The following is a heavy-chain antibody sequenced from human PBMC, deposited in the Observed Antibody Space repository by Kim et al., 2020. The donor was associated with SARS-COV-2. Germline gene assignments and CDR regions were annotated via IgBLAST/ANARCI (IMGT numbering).Heavy chain of an antibody. CDR3: ARDQQQLDGWFDP. Sequence: YADPVKGRFTLSRDNAKNSLYLQMNSLRDEDTAVYYCARDQQQLDGWFDPWGQGTLVTVSS. D-gene: IGHD6-13*01. J-gene: IGHJ5*02. V-gene: IGHV3-48*02.